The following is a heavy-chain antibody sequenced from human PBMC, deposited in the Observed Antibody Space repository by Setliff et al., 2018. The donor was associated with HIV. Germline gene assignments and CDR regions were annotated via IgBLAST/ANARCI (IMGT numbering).Heavy chain of an antibody. V-gene: IGHV4-34*01. J-gene: IGHJ4*02. CDR3: ARGVRDNSGWSSYYFDY. Sequence: SETLSLTCAVYGGSFSGYYWSWIRQPPGKGLGWIGEINHSGSTNYNPSLKSRVTTSVDTSKKQFSLRLTSVTAADTAVYYCARGVRDNSGWSSYYFDYWGQGTLVTVSS. CDR1: GGSFSGYY. D-gene: IGHD6-19*01. CDR2: INHSGST.